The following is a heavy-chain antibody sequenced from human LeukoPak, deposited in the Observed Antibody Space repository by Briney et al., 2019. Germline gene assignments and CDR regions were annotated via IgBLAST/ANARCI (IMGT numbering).Heavy chain of an antibody. CDR3: ASVPTWIQLWPPLDY. J-gene: IGHJ4*02. CDR1: GFSFVSHW. D-gene: IGHD5-18*01. Sequence: GGSLRLSCVASGFSFVSHWMTWVRQAPGKGLEWVSYISSSGSTIYYADSVKGRFTISRDNAKNSLYLQMNSLRAEDTAVYYCASVPTWIQLWPPLDYWGQGTLVTVSS. V-gene: IGHV3-48*04. CDR2: ISSSGSTI.